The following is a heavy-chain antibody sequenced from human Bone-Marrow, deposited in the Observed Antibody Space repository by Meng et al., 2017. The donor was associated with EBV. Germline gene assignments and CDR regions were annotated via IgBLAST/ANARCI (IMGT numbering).Heavy chain of an antibody. CDR1: GYPFSGYY. CDR2: INPNSGGT. J-gene: IGHJ4*02. Sequence: HVQLGRSGAGVKKPGASVKVSCKASGYPFSGYYMHWVRQAPGQGLEWMGRINPNSGGTNYAQKFQGRVTMSRDTSISTAYMELSRLRSDDTALYYCARDLTNDYFDYWGQGTLVTVSS. CDR3: ARDLTNDYFDY. D-gene: IGHD3-3*01. V-gene: IGHV1-2*06.